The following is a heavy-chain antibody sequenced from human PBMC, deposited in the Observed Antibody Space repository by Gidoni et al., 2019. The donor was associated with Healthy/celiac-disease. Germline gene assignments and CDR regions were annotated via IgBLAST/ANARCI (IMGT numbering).Heavy chain of an antibody. Sequence: QVQLQESGPGLVKPSQTLSLTCTVSGGSISSGSYYWSCIRQPAGKGLEWIGRIYTSGSTNYHPSLKSRVTISVDTFKNQFSLKLSSVTAADTAVYYCARGGHCTKGVCYPAILDYFDYWGQGTLVTVAS. CDR1: GGSISSGSYY. D-gene: IGHD2-8*01. CDR2: IYTSGST. CDR3: ARGGHCTKGVCYPAILDYFDY. J-gene: IGHJ4*02. V-gene: IGHV4-61*02.